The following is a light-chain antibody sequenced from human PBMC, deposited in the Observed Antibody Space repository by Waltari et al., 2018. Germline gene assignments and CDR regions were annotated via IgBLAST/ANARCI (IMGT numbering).Light chain of an antibody. V-gene: IGLV1-44*01. CDR2: RDN. CDR3: AAWDDSLSGLWV. Sequence: PGQMVTISCSGSNSNIGRNPVNWYQQLPGAAPKLLIYRDNQRPSGVPDRFSASKSVTSASLAISGLQSEDEADYYCAAWDDSLSGLWVFGGGTKVTVL. J-gene: IGLJ3*02. CDR1: NSNIGRNP.